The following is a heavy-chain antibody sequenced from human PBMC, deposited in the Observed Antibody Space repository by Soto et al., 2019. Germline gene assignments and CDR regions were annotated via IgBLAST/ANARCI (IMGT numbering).Heavy chain of an antibody. CDR3: AKDYGEYSSSSYLFDY. V-gene: IGHV3-30*18. CDR1: GFTFSSYG. J-gene: IGHJ4*02. D-gene: IGHD6-6*01. Sequence: GGSLRLSCAASGFTFSSYGMHWVRQAPGKGLEWVAVISYDGSNKYYADSVKGRFTISRDNSKNTLYLQMNSLRAEDTAVYYCAKDYGEYSSSSYLFDYWGQGTLVTVSS. CDR2: ISYDGSNK.